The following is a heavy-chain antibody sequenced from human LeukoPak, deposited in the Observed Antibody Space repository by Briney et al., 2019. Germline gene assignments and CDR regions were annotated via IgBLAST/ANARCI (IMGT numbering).Heavy chain of an antibody. D-gene: IGHD2-2*02. J-gene: IGHJ4*02. V-gene: IGHV3-23*01. CDR3: AKGGRASCYTSSDY. CDR1: GVTLSDHH. Sequence: GRSLRLSCAAPGVTLSDHHMDWVRQAPGKGPEWVSVIGGSDGSTYSADSVKGRFTISRDNSKNTLYLQMSSLRAEDTAVYYCAKGGRASCYTSSDYWGQGTLVTVSS. CDR2: IGGSDGST.